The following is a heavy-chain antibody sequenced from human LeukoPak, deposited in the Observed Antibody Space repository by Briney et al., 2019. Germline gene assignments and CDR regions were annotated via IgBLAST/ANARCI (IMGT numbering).Heavy chain of an antibody. V-gene: IGHV7-4-1*02. Sequence: ASVKVSCKASGYTFTSYAMNWVRQAPGQGLEWMGWINTNTGNPTYAQGFTGRFVFSLDTSVSTAYLQISSLKAEDTAVYYCASRYSSGWYGSGFGYWGQGTLVTVSS. CDR3: ASRYSSGWYGSGFGY. CDR1: GYTFTSYA. CDR2: INTNTGNP. D-gene: IGHD6-19*01. J-gene: IGHJ4*02.